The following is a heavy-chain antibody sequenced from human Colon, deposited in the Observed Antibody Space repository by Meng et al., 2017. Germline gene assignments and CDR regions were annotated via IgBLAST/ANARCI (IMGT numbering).Heavy chain of an antibody. CDR3: ARDRKHYGERGWFDP. J-gene: IGHJ5*02. CDR1: GGYISSGDYY. D-gene: IGHD4-17*01. Sequence: VQMQESGPGVVQPSQTLSLTFTASGGYISSGDYYWSWRRQPPGKGLEWIGYIYYSGSTYSNASLKSRVTISIDRSKNQFSLKLSSVTAADTAVYYCARDRKHYGERGWFDPWGQGTLVTVSS. CDR2: IYYSGST. V-gene: IGHV4-30-4*01.